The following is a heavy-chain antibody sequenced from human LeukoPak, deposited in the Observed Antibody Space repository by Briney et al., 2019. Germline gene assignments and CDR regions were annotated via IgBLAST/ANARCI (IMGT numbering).Heavy chain of an antibody. CDR1: GGSISSYS. J-gene: IGHJ6*04. V-gene: IGHV4-4*07. Sequence: SETLSLTCTVSGGSISSYSWSWIRQPAGKGLEWIGRIYTSGSTNYNPSLKSRVTISVDTSKNQFSLKLSSVTAADTAVYYCARDSDYYDTSGPLDVWGKGTTVTISS. CDR3: ARDSDYYDTSGPLDV. CDR2: IYTSGST. D-gene: IGHD3-22*01.